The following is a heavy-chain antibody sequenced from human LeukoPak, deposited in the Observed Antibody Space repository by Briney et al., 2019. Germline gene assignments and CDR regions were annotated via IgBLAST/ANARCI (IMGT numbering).Heavy chain of an antibody. CDR1: GGSISSGGYY. CDR2: THYSGST. V-gene: IGHV4-31*03. J-gene: IGHJ4*02. Sequence: SQTLSLTCSVSGGSISSGGYYWSWIRQHPGKGLEWIGYTHYSGSTYYNPSLKSRITISVDTSKNQFSLKLSSVTAADTAVYYCAVRAYYYDSSDYYLDYWGQGTLVTVSS. CDR3: AVRAYYYDSSDYYLDY. D-gene: IGHD3-22*01.